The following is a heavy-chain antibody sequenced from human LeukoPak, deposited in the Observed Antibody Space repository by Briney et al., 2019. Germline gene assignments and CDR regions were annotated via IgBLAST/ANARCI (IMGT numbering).Heavy chain of an antibody. CDR2: IIPIFGTA. CDR1: GGTFSSYA. J-gene: IGHJ5*02. Sequence: SVEVSCKASGGTFSSYAISWVRQAPGQGLEWMGRIIPIFGTANYAQKFQGRVTITADKSTSTAYMELSSLRSEDTAVYYCARADNWNYGGDWLDPWGQGTLVTVSS. V-gene: IGHV1-69*06. CDR3: ARADNWNYGGDWLDP. D-gene: IGHD1-7*01.